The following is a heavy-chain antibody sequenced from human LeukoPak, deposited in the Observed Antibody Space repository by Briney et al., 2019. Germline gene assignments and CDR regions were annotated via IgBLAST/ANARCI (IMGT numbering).Heavy chain of an antibody. CDR1: GYTFTGYY. J-gene: IGHJ4*02. D-gene: IGHD5-18*01. Sequence: ASVKVSCKASGYTFTGYYMHWVRQAPGQGLEGMGWINPNSGGTNYAQKFQGRVTMTRDTSISTAYMELSRLRSDDTAVYYGARVGGYSYGYTFDYWGQGTLVTVSS. V-gene: IGHV1-2*02. CDR2: INPNSGGT. CDR3: ARVGGYSYGYTFDY.